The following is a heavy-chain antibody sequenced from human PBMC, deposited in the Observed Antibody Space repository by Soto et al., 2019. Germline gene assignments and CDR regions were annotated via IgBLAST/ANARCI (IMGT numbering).Heavy chain of an antibody. V-gene: IGHV3-15*01. D-gene: IGHD2-8*01. J-gene: IGHJ4*02. CDR3: TREWWGDFA. CDR1: GITINTAW. Sequence: EGQLVESGGGLVKPGESLRLSCEVSGITINTAWMSWVRQAPGKGLEWVGRIKTKNDGETTEFAAAVDGRFSISRDDSRNTFYLQMNSLRTEDTAVYYCTREWWGDFAWGQGSLVTVSS. CDR2: IKTKNDGETT.